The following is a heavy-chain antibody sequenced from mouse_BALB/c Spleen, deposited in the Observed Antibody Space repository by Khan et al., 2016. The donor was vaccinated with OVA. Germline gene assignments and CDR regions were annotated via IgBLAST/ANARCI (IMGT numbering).Heavy chain of an antibody. J-gene: IGHJ3*01. CDR1: GFSLTGFG. CDR3: ARELRLGGFAY. D-gene: IGHD1-2*01. CDR2: IWGDGST. Sequence: QVQLKESGPGLVAPSQSLSITCTVSGFSLTGFGINWVRQPPGKGLEWLGMIWGDGSTDYNSVLKSRLSISKDNSKSQAFLKMNSLQTDETARYYCARELRLGGFAYWGQGTLVTVSA. V-gene: IGHV2-6-7*01.